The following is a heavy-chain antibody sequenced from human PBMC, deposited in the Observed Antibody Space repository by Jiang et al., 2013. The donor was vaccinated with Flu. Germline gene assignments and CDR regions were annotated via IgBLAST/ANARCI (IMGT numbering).Heavy chain of an antibody. V-gene: IGHV4-59*01. J-gene: IGHJ4*02. CDR2: IYYSGST. CDR1: GDSISDYY. Sequence: GSGLVKPSETLSLTCTVSGDSISDYYWSWIRQPPGKGLEWIGYIYYSGSTNYNPSLKNRVTISVDTSKNQFSLKLFSVTAADTAMYYCATGDRSGVAFYYWGQGTLVRVSS. CDR3: ATGDRSGVAFYY. D-gene: IGHD3-22*01.